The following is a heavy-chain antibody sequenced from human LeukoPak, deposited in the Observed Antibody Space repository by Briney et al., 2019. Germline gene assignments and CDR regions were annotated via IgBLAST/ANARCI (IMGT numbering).Heavy chain of an antibody. J-gene: IGHJ6*02. CDR3: ASPSTRDFYYYGMDV. V-gene: IGHV1-18*01. D-gene: IGHD2-2*01. Sequence: GASVKVSCKASSYTFTSYGISWVRQAPGQGLEWIGRISAYNANTNYAQKLQGRDTMTTDTSTSTAYMELRSLRSDDTAVYYCASPSTRDFYYYGMDVWGQGTTVTVSS. CDR1: SYTFTSYG. CDR2: ISAYNANT.